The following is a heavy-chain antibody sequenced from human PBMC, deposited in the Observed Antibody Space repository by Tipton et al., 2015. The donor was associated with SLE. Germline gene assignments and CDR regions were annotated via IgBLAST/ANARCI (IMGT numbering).Heavy chain of an antibody. J-gene: IGHJ4*02. CDR1: GFTFSDYY. V-gene: IGHV3-11*05. CDR2: ISSSSSYT. Sequence: SLRLSCAASGFTFSDYYMSWIRQAPGKGLEWVSYISSSSSYTNYADSVKGRFTISRDNAKNSLYLQMNSLRAEDTAVYYCARGYSSGWYDYWGQGTLVTVSS. CDR3: ARGYSSGWYDY. D-gene: IGHD6-19*01.